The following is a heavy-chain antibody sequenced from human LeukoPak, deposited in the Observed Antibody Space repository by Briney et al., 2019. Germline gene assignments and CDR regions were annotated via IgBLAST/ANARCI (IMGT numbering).Heavy chain of an antibody. CDR3: AADIEREDGYNYDA. Sequence: PSETLSLTCSVSGGSVSSGPYYWSWIRQPPGKALEWIGYFRYSGGTNYNPSLKTRVTISVDTSKNQFSLHLNSLSAADTAMYYSAADIEREDGYNYDAWGQGILVTVSS. D-gene: IGHD5-24*01. J-gene: IGHJ5*02. CDR2: FRYSGGT. V-gene: IGHV4-61*01. CDR1: GGSVSSGPYY.